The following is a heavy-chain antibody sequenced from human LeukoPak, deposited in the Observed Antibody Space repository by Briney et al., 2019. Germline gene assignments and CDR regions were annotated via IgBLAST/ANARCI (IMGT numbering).Heavy chain of an antibody. V-gene: IGHV3-23*01. Sequence: GGSLRLSCAASGFTFSSYAMSWVRQAPGKGLEWVSAISGSGGSTYYADSVKGRFTISRDNSKNTLYLQMNSLRAEGTAVYYCAKDLCSSTSCYAGGFDYWGQGTLVTVSS. D-gene: IGHD2-2*01. CDR3: AKDLCSSTSCYAGGFDY. CDR1: GFTFSSYA. CDR2: ISGSGGST. J-gene: IGHJ4*02.